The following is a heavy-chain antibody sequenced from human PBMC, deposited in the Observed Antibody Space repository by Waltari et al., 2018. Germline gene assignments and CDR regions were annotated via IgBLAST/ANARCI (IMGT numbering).Heavy chain of an antibody. CDR3: ARRRGRITMVRGVTGYYFDY. CDR2: INQRGST. J-gene: IGHJ4*02. CDR1: GGSFSGYY. D-gene: IGHD3-10*01. Sequence: QVQLQQWGAGLLKPSETLSLTCAVYGGSFSGYYWSWIRQPPGKGLGWIGEINQRGSTNYNTSLKCRGTISVDTSKNQFSLKLSSVTAADTAVYYCARRRGRITMVRGVTGYYFDYWGQGTLVTVSS. V-gene: IGHV4-34*01.